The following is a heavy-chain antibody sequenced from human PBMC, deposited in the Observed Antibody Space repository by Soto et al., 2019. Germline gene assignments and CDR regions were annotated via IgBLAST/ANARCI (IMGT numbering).Heavy chain of an antibody. CDR2: INPSGGST. V-gene: IGHV1-46*01. CDR1: GYTFTSYY. J-gene: IGHJ6*02. Sequence: GASVKVSCKASGYTFTSYYMHWVRQAPGQGLEWMGIINPSGGSTSYAQKFQGRVTMTRDTSTSTVYMELSSLRSEDTAVYYCARWAYSYGYKGSLYGMDVWGQGTTVTVSS. D-gene: IGHD5-18*01. CDR3: ARWAYSYGYKGSLYGMDV.